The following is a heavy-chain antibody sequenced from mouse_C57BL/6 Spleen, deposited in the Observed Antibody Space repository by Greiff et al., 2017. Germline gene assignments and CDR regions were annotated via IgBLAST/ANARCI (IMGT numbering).Heavy chain of an antibody. D-gene: IGHD1-1*01. J-gene: IGHJ4*01. V-gene: IGHV1-59*01. CDR1: GYTFTSYW. CDR2: IDPSDSYT. CDR3: ARMTTVVATASDY. Sequence: VQLQQSGAELVRPGTSVKLSCKASGYTFTSYWMHWVKQRPGQGLEWIGVIDPSDSYTNYNQKFKGKATLTVDTSSSTAYMQLSSLTSEGSAVYYCARMTTVVATASDYWGQGTAVTVSA.